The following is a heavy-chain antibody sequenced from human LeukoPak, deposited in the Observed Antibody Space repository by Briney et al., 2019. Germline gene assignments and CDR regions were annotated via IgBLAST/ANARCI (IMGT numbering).Heavy chain of an antibody. CDR1: GYTFTSYG. Sequence: ASVKVSCKASGYTFTSYGISWVRQVPGQGLEWMGWISAYNGNTNYAQKLQGRVTMTTDTSTSTAYMELRSLTSDDTAVYYCARGRDLDCSSTSCSMFDYWGQGTLVTVSS. J-gene: IGHJ4*02. V-gene: IGHV1-18*01. CDR2: ISAYNGNT. D-gene: IGHD2-2*01. CDR3: ARGRDLDCSSTSCSMFDY.